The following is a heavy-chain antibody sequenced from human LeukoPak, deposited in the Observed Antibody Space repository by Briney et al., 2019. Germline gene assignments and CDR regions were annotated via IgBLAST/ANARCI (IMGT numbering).Heavy chain of an antibody. Sequence: PGGSLTLSCAASGFTFSTWTMTWVRQAPGKGLDWVSAVCGSGGVTYYADSVKGRFTISRDNSKSTLYLQMNSLRAEDTAVYYCAKLGGDYGGYWGQGTLVTVSS. D-gene: IGHD4-17*01. CDR3: AKLGGDYGGY. CDR1: GFTFSTWT. J-gene: IGHJ4*02. CDR2: VCGSGGVT. V-gene: IGHV3-23*01.